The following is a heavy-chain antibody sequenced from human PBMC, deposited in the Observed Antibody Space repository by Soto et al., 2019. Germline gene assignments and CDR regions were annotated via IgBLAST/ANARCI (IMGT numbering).Heavy chain of an antibody. CDR2: IWYDGSKK. D-gene: IGHD6-19*01. Sequence: GGSLRLSCAASGFTFSSYGMHWVRQAPGKGLEWVAVIWYDGSKKYYADSVKGRFTISRDNSKNTLYLQMNSLRAEDTAVYYCARYEAVANNYYGMDFWGQGTTVTVSS. CDR3: ARYEAVANNYYGMDF. J-gene: IGHJ6*02. CDR1: GFTFSSYG. V-gene: IGHV3-33*01.